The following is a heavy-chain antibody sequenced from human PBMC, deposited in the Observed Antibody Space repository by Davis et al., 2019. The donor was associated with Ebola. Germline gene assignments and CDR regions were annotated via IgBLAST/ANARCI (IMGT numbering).Heavy chain of an antibody. J-gene: IGHJ6*04. V-gene: IGHV3-30*18. Sequence: GESLKISCEASGFTFNSYGIHWVRHTPGKGLDWVAVISFDGANSYYSDSVKGRFTISRDNYRKTVYLQMDSLRPEDTAVYYCAKGLRDISTGSSYFYYGMDVWGKGTTVTVSS. CDR2: ISFDGANS. CDR1: GFTFNSYG. CDR3: AKGLRDISTGSSYFYYGMDV. D-gene: IGHD3-9*01.